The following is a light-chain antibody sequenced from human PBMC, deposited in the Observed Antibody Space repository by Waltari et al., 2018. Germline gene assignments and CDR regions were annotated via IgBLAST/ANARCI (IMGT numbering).Light chain of an antibody. CDR3: GAHAGGGTHYA. J-gene: IGLJ1*01. CDR1: SSDVGSSNR. CDR2: EGT. Sequence: QSALTQPASVSGSPGQSITISCTGTSSDVGSSNRVSWYQQHPGKGPKILIYEGTQRLSGVSDRFSGSKSGNTASLTLSGLQPEDEADYYCGAHAGGGTHYAFGTGTKVTVL. V-gene: IGLV2-23*01.